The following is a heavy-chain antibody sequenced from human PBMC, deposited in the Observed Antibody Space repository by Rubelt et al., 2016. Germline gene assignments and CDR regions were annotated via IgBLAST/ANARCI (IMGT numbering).Heavy chain of an antibody. CDR2: INHSGST. CDR3: ARGKKTLHYLWFDP. J-gene: IGHJ5*02. V-gene: IGHV4-34*01. D-gene: IGHD2-15*01. CDR1: GGSFSGYY. Sequence: QVQLQQWGAGLLKPSETLSLTCAVYGGSFSGYYWSWIRQPPGKGLEWIGEINHSGSTNYNPSLKSRVTISIETSKHQSSLKLSSATAADTAVYYCARGKKTLHYLWFDPWGQGTQVTVSS.